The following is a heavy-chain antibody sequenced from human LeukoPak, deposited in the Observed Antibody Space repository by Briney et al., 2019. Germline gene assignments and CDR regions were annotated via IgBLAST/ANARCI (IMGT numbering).Heavy chain of an antibody. D-gene: IGHD2-21*02. V-gene: IGHV1-8*03. CDR3: ARVSCGGDCRGHYYHYYMDV. CDR2: MNPNSGNT. J-gene: IGHJ6*03. Sequence: ASVKVSCKASGYTFTTYDINWVRQAPGQGLEWMGWMNPNSGNTAYAQKFQGRITITRNTSLTTAYMDLSSLTSEDTAVYYCARVSCGGDCRGHYYHYYMDVWGKGTTVTISS. CDR1: GYTFTTYD.